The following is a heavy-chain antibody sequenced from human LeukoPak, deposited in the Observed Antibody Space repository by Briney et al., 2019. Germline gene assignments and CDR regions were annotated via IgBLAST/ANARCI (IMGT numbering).Heavy chain of an antibody. Sequence: SETLSLTCTVSGGSMTDYYWSWIRQPPGKGLEWIGYIFYSGSINYNPSLKSRITMSVDTSKNQFSLKVKSVTAADTAVYYCAREPRITIFGVASIRHFDYWGQGTLVTVSS. CDR2: IFYSGSI. D-gene: IGHD3-3*01. CDR3: AREPRITIFGVASIRHFDY. CDR1: GGSMTDYY. V-gene: IGHV4-59*01. J-gene: IGHJ4*02.